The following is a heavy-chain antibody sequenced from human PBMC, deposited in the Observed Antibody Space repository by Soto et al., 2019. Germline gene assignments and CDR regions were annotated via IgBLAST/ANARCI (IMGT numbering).Heavy chain of an antibody. J-gene: IGHJ3*01. CDR2: IGGRGNSA. CDR1: GFIFTNYA. Sequence: PGGSLRLSCAASGFIFTNYAMNWVRQAPGKGLEWVSVIGGRGNSAYYADSVQGRFTISRDNSKNTLSLQMSSLTADDTAIYYCGREGRGFFDFGGRGTMAPV. CDR3: GREGRGFFDF. D-gene: IGHD5-12*01. V-gene: IGHV3-23*01.